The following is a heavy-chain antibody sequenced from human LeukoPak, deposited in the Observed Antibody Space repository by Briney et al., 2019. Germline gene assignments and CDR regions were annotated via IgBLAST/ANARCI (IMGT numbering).Heavy chain of an antibody. J-gene: IGHJ4*02. CDR3: ATDPGGSSTFDY. CDR1: GYTFTGYY. CDR2: FDPEDGET. D-gene: IGHD1-26*01. V-gene: IGHV1-24*01. Sequence: ASVTVSCKASGYTFTGYYMHWVRQAPGQGLEWMGGFDPEDGETIYAQKFQGRVTMTEDTSTDTAYMELSSLRSEDTAVYYCATDPGGSSTFDYWGQGTLVTVSS.